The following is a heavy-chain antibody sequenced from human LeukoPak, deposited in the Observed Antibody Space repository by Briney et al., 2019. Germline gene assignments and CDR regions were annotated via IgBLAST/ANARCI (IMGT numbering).Heavy chain of an antibody. CDR1: GGSIGGYY. V-gene: IGHV4-4*07. J-gene: IGHJ3*01. CDR3: ARDWGVVVPSAPAVFDV. Sequence: PSETLSLTCSVSGGSIGGYYWSWIRQSAGKGLEWIGHIYSTGTNNYNPSLRSRVTLSVDTSKNQFSLKLSSVTAADTAVYYCARDWGVVVPSAPAVFDVWGQGTMVTVSS. D-gene: IGHD2-2*01. CDR2: IYSTGTN.